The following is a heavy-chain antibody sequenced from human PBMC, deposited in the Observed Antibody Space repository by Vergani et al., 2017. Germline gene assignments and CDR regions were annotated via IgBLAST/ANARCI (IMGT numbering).Heavy chain of an antibody. J-gene: IGHJ4*02. CDR2: IYPGDSDT. D-gene: IGHD6-13*01. V-gene: IGHV5-51*01. CDR3: ARTWAAAAQTLPFDY. Sequence: EVQLVQSGAEVKKPGESLKISCKGSGYSFTSYWIGWVRQMPGKGLEWMGIIYPGDSDTRYSPYFQGQVTISADKSISTAYLQWSSLKASDTAMYYCARTWAAAAQTLPFDYWGQGTLVTVSS. CDR1: GYSFTSYW.